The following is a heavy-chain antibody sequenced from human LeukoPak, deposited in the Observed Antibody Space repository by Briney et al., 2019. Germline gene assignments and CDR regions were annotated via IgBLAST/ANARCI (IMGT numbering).Heavy chain of an antibody. CDR1: RFTFSSYA. D-gene: IGHD6-6*01. V-gene: IGHV3-23*01. CDR3: ANEVAARTYKTDY. J-gene: IGHJ4*02. CDR2: ISGSGGST. Sequence: QPGGSLRLSCAASRFTFSSYAMSWVRQAPGKGLEWVSAISGSGGSTYYADSVKGRFTISRDNSKNTLYLQMNSLRAEDTAVYYCANEVAARTYKTDYWGQGTLVTVSS.